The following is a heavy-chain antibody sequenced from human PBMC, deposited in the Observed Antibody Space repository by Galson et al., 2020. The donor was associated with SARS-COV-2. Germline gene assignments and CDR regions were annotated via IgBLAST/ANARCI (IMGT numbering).Heavy chain of an antibody. V-gene: IGHV4-61*02. CDR3: ARGNYPCVSIFGMVTGRCGMDV. CDR2: IYKSGNT. D-gene: IGHD3-3*01. Sequence: SETLSLTCTVSGGSISSGNYYWSWIRQPAGKGLEWIGRIYKSGNTNYNPSLWSQVTISVDTSKNQFSLKLRSVTAADTAVYYCARGNYPCVSIFGMVTGRCGMDVWGQGTAVTVAS. CDR1: GGSISSGNYY. J-gene: IGHJ6*02.